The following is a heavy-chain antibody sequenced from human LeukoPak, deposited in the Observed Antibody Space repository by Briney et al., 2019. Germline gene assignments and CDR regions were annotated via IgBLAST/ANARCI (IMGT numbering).Heavy chain of an antibody. J-gene: IGHJ4*02. V-gene: IGHV3-7*03. Sequence: GGSLRLSCVASGFSFNNYRMTWVRQVPGKGLEWVANIKQDGSEKQYVDSVKGRFAISRDNTKKSLYLQINTLRAEDTAVYYCVRGPHIAATSYWGQGTLVTVSS. D-gene: IGHD6-25*01. CDR3: VRGPHIAATSY. CDR2: IKQDGSEK. CDR1: GFSFNNYR.